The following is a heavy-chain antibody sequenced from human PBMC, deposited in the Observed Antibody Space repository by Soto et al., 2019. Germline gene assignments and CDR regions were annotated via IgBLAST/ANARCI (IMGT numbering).Heavy chain of an antibody. V-gene: IGHV4-59*08. CDR2: IYYSGST. Sequence: SETHSLTSTVSGGTSISYYWSWIRQPPGKGLEWIGYIYYSGSTNYNPSLKSRVTISVDTSKNQFSLKLSSVTAADTAVYYCARQKAVAAYYYYYYMDVWGKGTTVTVSS. CDR3: ARQKAVAAYYYYYYMDV. D-gene: IGHD6-19*01. CDR1: GGTSISYY. J-gene: IGHJ6*03.